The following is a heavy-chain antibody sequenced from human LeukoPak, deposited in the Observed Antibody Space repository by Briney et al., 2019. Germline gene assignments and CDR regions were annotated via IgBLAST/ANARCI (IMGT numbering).Heavy chain of an antibody. CDR2: IIPILGTA. V-gene: IGHV1-69*05. Sequence: GSSVKVSCKASGGTFSSYAISWVRQAPGQGLEWMGRIIPILGTANYAQKFQGRVTITTDESTSTAYMELNSLRSEDTAVYYCARGYGGNTDYWGQGTLVTVSS. CDR1: GGTFSSYA. D-gene: IGHD4-23*01. CDR3: ARGYGGNTDY. J-gene: IGHJ4*02.